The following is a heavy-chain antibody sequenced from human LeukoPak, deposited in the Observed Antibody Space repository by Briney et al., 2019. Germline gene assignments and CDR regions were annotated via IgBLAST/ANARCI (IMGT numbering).Heavy chain of an antibody. V-gene: IGHV4-34*01. Sequence: SEALSLTCAVYGGSFSGYYWSWIRQPPGKGLEWIGEINHSGSTNYNPSLKSRVTISVDTSKNQFSLKLSSVTAADTAVYYCARKWFGEYRYYYYYYMDVWGKGTTVTISS. CDR1: GGSFSGYY. CDR2: INHSGST. D-gene: IGHD3-10*01. CDR3: ARKWFGEYRYYYYYYMDV. J-gene: IGHJ6*03.